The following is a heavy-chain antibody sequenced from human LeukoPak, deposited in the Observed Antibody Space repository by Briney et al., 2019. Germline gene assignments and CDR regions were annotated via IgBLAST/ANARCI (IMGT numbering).Heavy chain of an antibody. CDR1: GGSISGYY. V-gene: IGHV4-59*01. D-gene: IGHD6-25*01. Sequence: SETLSLTCTVSGGSISGYYWSWIRQPPGKGLEWIGYIYYSGSTNYNPSLKSRVTMSVDTSKNQFSLKLTSVTSADTALYCCARGRGYADYWGQGALVTVSS. J-gene: IGHJ4*02. CDR2: IYYSGST. CDR3: ARGRGYADY.